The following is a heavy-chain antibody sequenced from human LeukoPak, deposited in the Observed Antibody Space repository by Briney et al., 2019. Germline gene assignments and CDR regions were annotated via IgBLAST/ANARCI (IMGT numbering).Heavy chain of an antibody. D-gene: IGHD2-2*01. CDR3: ARGYCSSTSCYLYYYYMDV. CDR1: GYTFTSYD. CDR2: MNPNSGNT. V-gene: IGHV1-8*01. Sequence: ASVKVSCKASGYTFTSYDINWVRQATGQGLEWMGWMNPNSGNTGYAQKFQGRVTMTRSTSISTAYVELSSLRSEDTAVYYCARGYCSSTSCYLYYYYMDVWGKGTTVTVSS. J-gene: IGHJ6*03.